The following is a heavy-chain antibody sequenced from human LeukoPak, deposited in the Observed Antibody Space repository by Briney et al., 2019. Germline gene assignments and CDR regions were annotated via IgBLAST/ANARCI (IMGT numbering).Heavy chain of an antibody. CDR3: ARDDRGGNLGY. D-gene: IGHD3-16*01. Sequence: PSETLSLTCTVSGVSVSSYYWSWIRQPPGKGLEWIGYIYNSGSTNYNPSLKSRVTISLDTSKNQFSLKLNSVTAADTAVYYCARDDRGGNLGYWGQGTLVTVSS. CDR2: IYNSGST. CDR1: GVSVSSYY. V-gene: IGHV4-59*02. J-gene: IGHJ4*02.